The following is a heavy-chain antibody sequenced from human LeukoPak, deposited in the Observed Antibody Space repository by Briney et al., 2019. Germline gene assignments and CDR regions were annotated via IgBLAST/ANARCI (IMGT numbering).Heavy chain of an antibody. Sequence: GGSLRLSCAASGSTFSRYSMNWVRQAPGKGLEWVSSISDGSSYIYYADSVKGRFTISRDNAKNSLYLHMNSLRADDTAVYYCARDHYGSGRYGMDVWGQGTTVTVSS. CDR1: GSTFSRYS. V-gene: IGHV3-21*01. CDR2: ISDGSSYI. CDR3: ARDHYGSGRYGMDV. D-gene: IGHD3-10*01. J-gene: IGHJ6*02.